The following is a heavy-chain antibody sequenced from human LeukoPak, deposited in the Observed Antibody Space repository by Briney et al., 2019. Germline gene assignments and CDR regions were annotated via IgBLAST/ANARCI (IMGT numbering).Heavy chain of an antibody. D-gene: IGHD3-22*01. CDR2: IYPGDSDT. V-gene: IGHV5-51*01. J-gene: IGHJ3*02. CDR3: AQGPREYYDSSGYPWPNGFDI. CDR1: GYSFTNFW. Sequence: GESLKISCRGSGYSFTNFWIGWVRQMPGKGLEWMGIIYPGDSDTRYSPSFQGQVTISADKSISTAYLQWSSLKASDTAMYYCAQGPREYYDSSGYPWPNGFDIWGQGTMVTVSS.